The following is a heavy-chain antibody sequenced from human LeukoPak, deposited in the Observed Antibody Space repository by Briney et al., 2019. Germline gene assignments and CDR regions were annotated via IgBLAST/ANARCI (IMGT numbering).Heavy chain of an antibody. CDR1: GFTVSSKY. CDR3: AKDLVPAARPGDAFDI. Sequence: PGGSLRLSCAASGFTVSSKYMNWVRQAPGKGLEWVPVIYSGGSTYYADSVRGRFTIFRDNSKNTLYLQMNSLRAEDTAVYYCAKDLVPAARPGDAFDIWGQGTMVTVSS. D-gene: IGHD2-2*01. V-gene: IGHV3-53*01. J-gene: IGHJ3*02. CDR2: IYSGGST.